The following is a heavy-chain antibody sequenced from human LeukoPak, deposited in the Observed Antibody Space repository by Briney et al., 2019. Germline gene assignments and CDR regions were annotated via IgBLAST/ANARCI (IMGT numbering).Heavy chain of an antibody. CDR2: IYTSGST. D-gene: IGHD2-15*01. CDR1: GGSISSYY. Sequence: SETLSLTCTVSGGSISSYYWSWIRQPAGKGLEWIGRIYTSGSTNYNPSLKSRVTISVDTSKNQFSLKLSSVTAADTAVYYCARGLGYCSGGSCSNYYYYMDVWGKGTTVTISS. V-gene: IGHV4-4*07. CDR3: ARGLGYCSGGSCSNYYYYMDV. J-gene: IGHJ6*03.